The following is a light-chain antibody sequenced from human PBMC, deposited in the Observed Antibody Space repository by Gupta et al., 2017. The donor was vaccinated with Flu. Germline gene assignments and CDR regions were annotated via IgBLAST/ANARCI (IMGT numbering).Light chain of an antibody. J-gene: IGKJ1*01. CDR2: AAS. Sequence: DLPLTQSPSLLSACVGDRVTINCRAGEGIRDFLAWYQQKPGKAPKLLIFAASTLESGVPSRFSGSGSRTEFTLTINNLQPEDFATYYCQQLNNSPLTFGRGTKVEV. V-gene: IGKV1-9*01. CDR3: QQLNNSPLT. CDR1: EGIRDF.